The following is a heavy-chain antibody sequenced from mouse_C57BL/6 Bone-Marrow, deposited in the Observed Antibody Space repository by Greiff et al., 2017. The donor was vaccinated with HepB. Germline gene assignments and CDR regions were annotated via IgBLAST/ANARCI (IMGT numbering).Heavy chain of an antibody. Sequence: EVQGVESGGGLVKPGGSLKLSCAASGFTFSSYAMSWVRQTPEKRLEWVATISDGGSYTYYPDNVKGRFTISRDNAKNNLYLQMSHLKSEDTAMYYCARDYYYGRTVLDVWGTGTTVTVSS. CDR2: ISDGGSYT. J-gene: IGHJ1*03. V-gene: IGHV5-4*01. CDR1: GFTFSSYA. CDR3: ARDYYYGRTVLDV. D-gene: IGHD1-1*01.